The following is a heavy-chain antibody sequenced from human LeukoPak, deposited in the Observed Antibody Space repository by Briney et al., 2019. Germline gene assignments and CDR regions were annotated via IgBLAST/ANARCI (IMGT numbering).Heavy chain of an antibody. CDR3: ARHDWLPDY. CDR1: GYRFTSYW. D-gene: IGHD3-9*01. Sequence: LGESLKISCKGSGYRFTSYWIGWVRQMPGKGLEWMGIVYPADSRAGYSPSFQGQVTISVDKSINTAYLQWSSLKASDTAIYYCARHDWLPDYWGQGTLVTVS. CDR2: VYPADSRA. J-gene: IGHJ4*02. V-gene: IGHV5-51*01.